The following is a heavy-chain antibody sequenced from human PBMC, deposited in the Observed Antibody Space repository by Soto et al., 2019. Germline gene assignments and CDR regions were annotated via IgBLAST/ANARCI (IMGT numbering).Heavy chain of an antibody. CDR3: ATLPPRIVVVVLPIPS. CDR2: VYHTGST. J-gene: IGHJ4*02. D-gene: IGHD2-15*01. V-gene: IGHV4-4*02. Sequence: QVQLQQSGPRLARPSGTLSLTCVVSGGSISSTNWWTWVRQTPGKGLEWIGEVYHTGSTKYNPSLKNRVPISLDQSNNQFSLHLKSVTAADTAVYYCATLPPRIVVVVLPIPSWGQGTLVTVSS. CDR1: GGSISSTNW.